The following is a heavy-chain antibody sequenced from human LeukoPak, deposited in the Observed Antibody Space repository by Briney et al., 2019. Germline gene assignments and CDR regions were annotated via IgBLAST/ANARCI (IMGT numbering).Heavy chain of an antibody. V-gene: IGHV1-46*01. D-gene: IGHD4-23*01. CDR2: INPGGGST. CDR3: AKDLRWDHPGFDP. Sequence: GASVEVSCKASGYTFTSYYIHWVRQAPGQGLEWMGIINPGGGSTSYAQKFQYRVTMTRDTSTSTVYMELSSLRSEDTAVYYCAKDLRWDHPGFDPWGQGTLVIVSS. CDR1: GYTFTSYY. J-gene: IGHJ5*02.